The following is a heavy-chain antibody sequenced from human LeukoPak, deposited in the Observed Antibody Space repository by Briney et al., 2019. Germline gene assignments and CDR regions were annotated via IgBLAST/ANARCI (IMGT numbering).Heavy chain of an antibody. CDR1: GFTFSSYE. D-gene: IGHD3-10*01. Sequence: GSLRLSCAASGFTFSSYEMNWVRQAPGKGLEWIGEINHSGSTNYNPSLKSRVTISVDTTKNQFSLKLSSVTAADTAVYYCARGKLPSISMVRGVRHTSWFDSWGQGILVTVSS. CDR3: ARGKLPSISMVRGVRHTSWFDS. J-gene: IGHJ5*01. V-gene: IGHV4-34*01. CDR2: INHSGST.